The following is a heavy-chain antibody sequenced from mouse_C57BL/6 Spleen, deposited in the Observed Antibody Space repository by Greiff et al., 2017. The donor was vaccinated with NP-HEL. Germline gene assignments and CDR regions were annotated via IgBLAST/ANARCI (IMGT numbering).Heavy chain of an antibody. CDR1: GFTFSSYA. D-gene: IGHD2-5*01. Sequence: EVMLVESGEGLVKPGGSLKLSCAASGFTFSSYAMSWVRQTPEKRLEWVAYISSGGDYIYYADTVKGRFTISRDNARNTLYLQMSSLKSEDTAMYYCTREGDYYSNYAVMDYWGQGTSVTVSS. V-gene: IGHV5-9-1*02. J-gene: IGHJ4*01. CDR3: TREGDYYSNYAVMDY. CDR2: ISSGGDYI.